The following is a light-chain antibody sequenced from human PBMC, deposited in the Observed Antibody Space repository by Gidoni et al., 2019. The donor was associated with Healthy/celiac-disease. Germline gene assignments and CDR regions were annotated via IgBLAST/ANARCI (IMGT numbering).Light chain of an antibody. V-gene: IGKV1-8*01. CDR2: AAS. CDR3: QQYYSYPRPST. CDR1: QGISSY. J-gene: IGKJ5*01. Sequence: AIRMTQSPSSLSASTGDRVTITCRASQGISSYLAWYQQKPGKAPKLLIYAASTLQSGVPSRFSGSGSGTDFTLTISCLQSEDFATYYCQQYYSYPRPSTFGQGTRLEIK.